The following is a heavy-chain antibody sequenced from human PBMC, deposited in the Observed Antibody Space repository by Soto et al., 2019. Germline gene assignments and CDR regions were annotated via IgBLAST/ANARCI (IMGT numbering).Heavy chain of an antibody. CDR2: IVVGSGNT. V-gene: IGHV1-58*01. CDR3: AAGIVGATRRNFDY. CDR1: GINFASYT. J-gene: IGHJ4*02. Sequence: PANLSRKTCGINFASYTVQWLREARGQRLEWIGWIVVGSGNTNYAQKFQERVTITRDMSTSTAYMELSSLRSEDTAVYYCAAGIVGATRRNFDYWGQGTLVTVSS. D-gene: IGHD1-26*01.